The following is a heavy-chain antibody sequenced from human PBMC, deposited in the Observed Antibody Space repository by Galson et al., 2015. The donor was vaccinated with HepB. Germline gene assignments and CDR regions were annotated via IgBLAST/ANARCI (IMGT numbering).Heavy chain of an antibody. D-gene: IGHD3-3*01. CDR2: INSDGSST. CDR3: AREPSPKKYDFWSGYSGAPLGY. CDR1: GFTFSSYW. J-gene: IGHJ4*02. V-gene: IGHV3-74*01. Sequence: SLRLSCAASGFTFSSYWMHWVRQAPGKGLVWVSRINSDGSSTSYADSVKGRFTISRDNAKNTLYLQMNSLRAEDTAVYYCAREPSPKKYDFWSGYSGAPLGYWGQGTLVTVSS.